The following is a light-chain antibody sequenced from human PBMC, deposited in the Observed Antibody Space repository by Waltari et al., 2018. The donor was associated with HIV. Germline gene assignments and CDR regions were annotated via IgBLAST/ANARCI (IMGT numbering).Light chain of an antibody. CDR2: VAS. J-gene: IGKJ1*01. CDR1: QSINTY. Sequence: DIQMTQSPSSLSASIGDRVTITCRASQSINTYLNWYQQKPGKAPNLLIYVASNLQSGVPSRFSGSGSGTDVTLTISSLQPEDFATYYCQQSHSAPLAFGQGTKVELK. V-gene: IGKV1-39*01. CDR3: QQSHSAPLA.